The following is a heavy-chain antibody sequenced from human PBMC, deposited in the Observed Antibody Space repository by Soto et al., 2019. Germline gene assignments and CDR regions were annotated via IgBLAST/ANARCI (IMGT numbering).Heavy chain of an antibody. J-gene: IGHJ6*02. CDR1: GATISSGGFY. Sequence: QVQLQESGPGLVEASQTLSLTCTVSGATISSGGFYWSWIRQRPGKGLEWIGHIYYTGSTYYNPSLNSRVTISADMSRNQFSLKLRSVTAADTAKYFCARDDSFYGEPGYGMNVWGQGTTVTVSS. CDR2: IYYTGST. CDR3: ARDDSFYGEPGYGMNV. D-gene: IGHD4-17*01. V-gene: IGHV4-31*03.